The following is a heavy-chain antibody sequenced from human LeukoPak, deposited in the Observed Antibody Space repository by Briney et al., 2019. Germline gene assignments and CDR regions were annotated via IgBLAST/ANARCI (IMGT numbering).Heavy chain of an antibody. CDR2: ISGSGTST. CDR3: AKASGLWFGGLIGGCFDY. Sequence: GGSLRLSCAASGFTFSSYAMSWVRQAPGKGLEWVSAISGSGTSTNYADSVKGRFTISRDNSKNTLYLQMNNLRAEDTAVYYCAKASGLWFGGLIGGCFDYWGQGTPVTVSS. J-gene: IGHJ4*02. V-gene: IGHV3-23*01. CDR1: GFTFSSYA. D-gene: IGHD3-10*01.